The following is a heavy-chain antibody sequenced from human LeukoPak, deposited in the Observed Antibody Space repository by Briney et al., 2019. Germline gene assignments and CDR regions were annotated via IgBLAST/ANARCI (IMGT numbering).Heavy chain of an antibody. Sequence: GGSLRLSCAASGFTFSSYSMNWVRQAPGKGLEWVSSISSSSSNIYYADSVKGRFTISRDNAKNSLYLQMNGLRAEDTAVYYCARDLTEDETVDYYDSSGYYTTFDYWGQGTLVTVSS. J-gene: IGHJ4*02. CDR1: GFTFSSYS. CDR2: ISSSSSNI. CDR3: ARDLTEDETVDYYDSSGYYTTFDY. D-gene: IGHD3-22*01. V-gene: IGHV3-21*01.